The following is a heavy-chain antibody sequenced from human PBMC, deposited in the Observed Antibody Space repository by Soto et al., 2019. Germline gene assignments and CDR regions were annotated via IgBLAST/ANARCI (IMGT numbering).Heavy chain of an antibody. V-gene: IGHV4-4*02. J-gene: IGHJ4*02. Sequence: QVQLQESGPGLVKPSGTLSLTCAVSGGSISSSNWWSWVRQPQGKGLEWMGEIYHSGSTNYNPSLYSRVTISVDKSTNQSSLKLSSVTAADTAVYYCASESPGGHIAHWGQGTLVTVSS. CDR1: GGSISSSNW. CDR2: IYHSGST. D-gene: IGHD3-10*01. CDR3: ASESPGGHIAH.